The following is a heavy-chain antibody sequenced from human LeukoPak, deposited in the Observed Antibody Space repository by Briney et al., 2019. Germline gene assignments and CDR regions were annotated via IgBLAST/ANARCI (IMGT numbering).Heavy chain of an antibody. V-gene: IGHV3-21*01. Sequence: GGSLRLSCAASGFTFSSYSMNWVRQAPGKGLEWVSSITSSSSYIYYADSVRGRFTISRDNAKNSLYLQMNSLRAEETALYYCARGGAAGGIDAFDIWGQGTMVTVSS. D-gene: IGHD6-13*01. CDR2: ITSSSSYI. CDR1: GFTFSSYS. CDR3: ARGGAAGGIDAFDI. J-gene: IGHJ3*02.